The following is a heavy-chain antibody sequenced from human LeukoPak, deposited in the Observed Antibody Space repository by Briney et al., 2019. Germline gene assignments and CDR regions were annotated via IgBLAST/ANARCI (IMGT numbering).Heavy chain of an antibody. CDR3: ARDDLDYSNYVGVLVFDP. Sequence: GGSLRLSCAASGLTFSDYAMTWVRQAPGKGLEWVSAIRGSADSTYYADSVKGRFTISRDNSKNTLYLQMNSLRAEDTAVYYCARDDLDYSNYVGVLVFDPWGQGTLVTVSS. V-gene: IGHV3-23*01. D-gene: IGHD4-11*01. J-gene: IGHJ5*02. CDR2: IRGSADST. CDR1: GLTFSDYA.